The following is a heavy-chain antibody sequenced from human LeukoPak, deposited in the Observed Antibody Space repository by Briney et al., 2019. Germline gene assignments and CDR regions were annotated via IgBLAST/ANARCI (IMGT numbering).Heavy chain of an antibody. V-gene: IGHV3-43*02. D-gene: IGHD6-19*01. CDR1: GFTFDDYA. J-gene: IGHJ3*02. Sequence: PGGSLRLSCAASGFTFDDYAMHWVRQAPGKGLEWVSLISGDGGSTYYADSVKGRFTISRDNAKNSLYLQMNSLRAEDMALYYCAKDMGYSSGSLAFDIWGQGTMVTVSS. CDR2: ISGDGGST. CDR3: AKDMGYSSGSLAFDI.